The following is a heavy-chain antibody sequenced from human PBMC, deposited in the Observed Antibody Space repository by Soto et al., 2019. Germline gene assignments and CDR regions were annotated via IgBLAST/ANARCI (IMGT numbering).Heavy chain of an antibody. CDR2: IHYSGTT. V-gene: IGHV4-39*07. Sequence: SETLSLTCRVSCDSISDTIYYWGWVRQSPGKGLEWIGSIHYSGTTHFHPSLKTRVTISVDTSKNQFYLRLSSVTAADTAVYYCARGYYDSSGQSNTFDIWGQGTMVTVSS. CDR3: ARGYYDSSGQSNTFDI. J-gene: IGHJ3*02. CDR1: CDSISDTIYY. D-gene: IGHD3-22*01.